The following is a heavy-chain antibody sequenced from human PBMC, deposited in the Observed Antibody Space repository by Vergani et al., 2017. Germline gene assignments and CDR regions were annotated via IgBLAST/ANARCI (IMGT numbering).Heavy chain of an antibody. J-gene: IGHJ4*02. D-gene: IGHD3-16*01. V-gene: IGHV4-39*02. CDR3: AREVGALDAFDI. Sequence: QLQLQESGPGLVKPSETLSLTCTVSGGSISSSSYYWGWIRQPPGKGLEWIGSIYYSGSTYYNPSLKSRVTISVDTSKNQFSLKRSSVTAADTAVYYCAREVGALDAFDIWGQGTLVTVSS. CDR2: IYYSGST. CDR1: GGSISSSSYY.